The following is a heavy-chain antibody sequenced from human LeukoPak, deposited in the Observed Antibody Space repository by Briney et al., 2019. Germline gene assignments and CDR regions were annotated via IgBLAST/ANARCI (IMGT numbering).Heavy chain of an antibody. CDR2: IIPIFGSA. D-gene: IGHD6-19*01. J-gene: IGHJ4*02. Sequence: WASVKVSCKASGGTFRRFAMSWVRQAPGQGLEWMGGIIPIFGSANYAQKFQGRVTITADESTSTAYMELSNLRSEDTAVYYCARNSGWYGVSWGQGTLVTVSS. CDR1: GGTFRRFA. CDR3: ARNSGWYGVS. V-gene: IGHV1-69*13.